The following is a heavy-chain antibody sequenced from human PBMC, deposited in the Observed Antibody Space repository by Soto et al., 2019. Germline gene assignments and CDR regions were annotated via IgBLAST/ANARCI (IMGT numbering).Heavy chain of an antibody. D-gene: IGHD6-19*01. Sequence: QLQLQESGSGLVKPSQTLSLTCAVSGGSISSGGYSWSWIRQPPGKGLEWIGYSYHSGRTYYNPPLKSRVTISVDRSKNQFSLKLSSVTAADTAVYYCARAGGLGAVAVDYWGQGTLVTVSS. CDR1: GGSISSGGYS. CDR2: SYHSGRT. J-gene: IGHJ4*02. V-gene: IGHV4-30-2*01. CDR3: ARAGGLGAVAVDY.